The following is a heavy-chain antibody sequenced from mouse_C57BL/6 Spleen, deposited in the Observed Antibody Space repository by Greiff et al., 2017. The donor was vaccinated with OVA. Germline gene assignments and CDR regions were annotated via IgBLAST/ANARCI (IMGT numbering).Heavy chain of an antibody. Sequence: QVQLQQPGAELVMPGASVKLSCKASGYTFTSYWMHWVKQRPGQGLEWIGEIDPSDSYTNYNQKFKGKSTLTVDKSSSTAYMQLSSLTSEDSAVYYCARYAVVAWDYWGQGTTLTVSS. J-gene: IGHJ2*01. CDR2: IDPSDSYT. V-gene: IGHV1-69*01. CDR1: GYTFTSYW. D-gene: IGHD1-1*01. CDR3: ARYAVVAWDY.